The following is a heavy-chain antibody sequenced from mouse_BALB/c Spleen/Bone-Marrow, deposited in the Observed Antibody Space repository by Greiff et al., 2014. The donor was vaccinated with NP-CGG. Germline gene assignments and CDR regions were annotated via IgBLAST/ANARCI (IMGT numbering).Heavy chain of an antibody. CDR2: IWSGGNT. Sequence: VQLQQSGPGLVQPSQSLSITCTVSGFSFTSYGVHWVRQPPGKGLEWLGVIWSGGNTDYNATFISRLSISKDNFKSRVFFKMNSLQADDTAIYYCAGAYYRYAMDYWGQGTSVTVSS. CDR1: GFSFTSYG. CDR3: AGAYYRYAMDY. V-gene: IGHV2-4*02. D-gene: IGHD2-14*01. J-gene: IGHJ4*01.